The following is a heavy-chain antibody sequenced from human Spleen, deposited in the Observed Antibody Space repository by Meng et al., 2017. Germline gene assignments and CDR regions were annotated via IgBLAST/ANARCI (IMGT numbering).Heavy chain of an antibody. CDR1: GFTFTTYA. V-gene: IGHV3-23*04. CDR2: ISGSGGST. CDR3: AKDGEVSQVVRSFDY. Sequence: EGQLVESVGGVVQPGRSLRLSCAASGFTFTTYAMSWVRQAPGKGLEWVSSISGSGGSTYYAESVKGRFTISRDNSKNTLYLQMNSLRAEDTAVYYCAKDGEVSQVVRSFDYWGQGTLVTVSS. D-gene: IGHD3-16*01. J-gene: IGHJ4*02.